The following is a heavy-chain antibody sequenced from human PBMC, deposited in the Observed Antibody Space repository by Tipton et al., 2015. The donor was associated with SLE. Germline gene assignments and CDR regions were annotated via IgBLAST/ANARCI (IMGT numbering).Heavy chain of an antibody. V-gene: IGHV3-23*03. J-gene: IGHJ6*02. CDR3: AKDGGGTDYYGTDV. CDR1: GFTFSDYA. Sequence: SLRLSCAASGFTFSDYAMTWVRQAPGKGLEWVSIIYSGGGTYYTDSVKGRFTVSRDNSKNTLNLQMNSLRAEDTAVYYCAKDGGGTDYYGTDVWGQGTTVTVSS. CDR2: IIYSGGGT. D-gene: IGHD1/OR15-1a*01.